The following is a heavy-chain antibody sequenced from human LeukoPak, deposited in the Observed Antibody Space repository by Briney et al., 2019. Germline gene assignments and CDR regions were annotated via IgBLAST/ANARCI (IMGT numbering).Heavy chain of an antibody. CDR3: ATGDYDILTGYSPIAY. Sequence: ASVKVSCKVSGYTLTELSMHWVRQAPGKGLEWMEGFDPEDGETIYAQKFQGRVTMTEDTSTDTAYMELSSLRSEDTAVYYCATGDYDILTGYSPIAYWGQGTLVTVSS. CDR1: GYTLTELS. D-gene: IGHD3-9*01. V-gene: IGHV1-24*01. J-gene: IGHJ4*02. CDR2: FDPEDGET.